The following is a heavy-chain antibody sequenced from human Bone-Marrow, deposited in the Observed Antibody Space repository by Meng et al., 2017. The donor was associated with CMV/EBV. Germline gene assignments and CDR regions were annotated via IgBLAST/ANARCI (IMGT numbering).Heavy chain of an antibody. CDR2: MYHTGNT. J-gene: IGHJ4*02. V-gene: IGHV4-38-2*02. CDR3: ARGWELAPFDY. CDR1: GYSTSSDYY. D-gene: IGHD1-26*01. Sequence: SETLSLTCTVSGYSTSSDYYWGWIRQPPGKGLEWITSMYHTGNTYYNPSLRSRVSISVDTSKNQFSLRLSSVTAADTAVYYCARGWELAPFDYWGQGTLDTVSS.